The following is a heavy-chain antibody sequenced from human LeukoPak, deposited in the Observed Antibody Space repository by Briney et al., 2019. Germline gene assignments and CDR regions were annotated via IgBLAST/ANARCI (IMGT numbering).Heavy chain of an antibody. CDR1: GYTFTRYY. CDR3: ARGVGIAAAYSTWFYP. CDR2: INPSGGST. Sequence: ASVKVSCKASGYTFTRYYMHWVRQAPGQGLEWMGIINPSGGSTSYAQKFQGRVTMTRDTSTSTVYMELSSLRSEDTAVYYCARGVGIAAAYSTWFYPWGQVTLVAVSS. V-gene: IGHV1-46*01. J-gene: IGHJ5*02. D-gene: IGHD6-13*01.